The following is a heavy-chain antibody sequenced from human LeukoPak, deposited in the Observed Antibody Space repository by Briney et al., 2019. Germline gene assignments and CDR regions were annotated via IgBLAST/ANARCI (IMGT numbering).Heavy chain of an antibody. Sequence: GASVKVSCKASGYTFTNYYVHWMRQAPGQGLEWMGIIKPSGGGTSYALKFQGRVTMTRDTSTSTAYMELSSLRSEDTAVYYCARDHFDSSGYYYLLGYFEHWGQGTLVTVSS. CDR1: GYTFTNYY. D-gene: IGHD3-22*01. CDR2: IKPSGGGT. CDR3: ARDHFDSSGYYYLLGYFEH. V-gene: IGHV1-46*01. J-gene: IGHJ1*01.